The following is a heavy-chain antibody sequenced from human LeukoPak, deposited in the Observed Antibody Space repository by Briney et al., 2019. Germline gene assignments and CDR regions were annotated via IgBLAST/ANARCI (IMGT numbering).Heavy chain of an antibody. D-gene: IGHD3-22*01. Sequence: SETLSPTCAVYGGSFSGYYWSWIRQPPGKGLEWIGEINHSGSTNYNPSLKSQVTISVDTSKNQFSLKLSSVTAADTAVYYCARGNPDSSGYHTTDYWGQGTLVTVSS. CDR1: GGSFSGYY. CDR2: INHSGST. J-gene: IGHJ4*02. V-gene: IGHV4-34*01. CDR3: ARGNPDSSGYHTTDY.